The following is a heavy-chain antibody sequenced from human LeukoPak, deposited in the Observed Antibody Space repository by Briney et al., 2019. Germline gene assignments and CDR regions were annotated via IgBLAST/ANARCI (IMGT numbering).Heavy chain of an antibody. J-gene: IGHJ3*01. D-gene: IGHD2-2*01. CDR2: INHSGSS. Sequence: SETLSLTCAVYGGSFSGYYWRWIRQSPGKGLEWIGEINHSGSSSYTPSLKSRVTISVDTSKKQFSLRLSSVTAADTAVYYCASQPYCVTTRCYRAFDVWGEGTLVTVSS. CDR3: ASQPYCVTTRCYRAFDV. V-gene: IGHV4-34*01. CDR1: GGSFSGYY.